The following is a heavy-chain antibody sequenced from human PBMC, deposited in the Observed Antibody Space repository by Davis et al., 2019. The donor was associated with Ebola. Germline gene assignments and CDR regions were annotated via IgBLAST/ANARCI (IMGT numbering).Heavy chain of an antibody. Sequence: SLHFSCAASGFTSSCSWMCWVRPAPGKRLEWVANIKHDGSAKYYVDSVKGRFTISRDNAKNTLYLHMNSLTAEDTAVYYCARDGEVMTTVVTPAFDIWGQGTMVTVSS. CDR3: ARDGEVMTTVVTPAFDI. CDR2: IKHDGSAK. CDR1: GFTSSCSW. J-gene: IGHJ3*02. V-gene: IGHV3-7*01. D-gene: IGHD4-23*01.